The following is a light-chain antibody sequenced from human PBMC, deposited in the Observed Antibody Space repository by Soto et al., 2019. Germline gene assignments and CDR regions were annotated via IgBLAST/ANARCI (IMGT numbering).Light chain of an antibody. CDR1: SSDVGSYDL. Sequence: QSVLTQPASVSGSPGQSITISCTGTSSDVGSYDLVSWYQQNPGKAPKLMIYEVSKRPSGVSNRFSGSKSGNTASLTISGLQAEDEADYYCCSYAGSSTLLFGGGTQLTVL. CDR3: CSYAGSSTLL. CDR2: EVS. J-gene: IGLJ2*01. V-gene: IGLV2-23*02.